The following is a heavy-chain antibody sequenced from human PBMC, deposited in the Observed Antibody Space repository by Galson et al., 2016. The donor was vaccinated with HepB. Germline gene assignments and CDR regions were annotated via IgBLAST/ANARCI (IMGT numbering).Heavy chain of an antibody. CDR1: GFTFSSYS. CDR3: ARRWELWFSAALDY. CDR2: ISSSSSTI. V-gene: IGHV3-48*02. D-gene: IGHD5-18*01. J-gene: IGHJ4*02. Sequence: SLRLSCAASGFTFSSYSMNWVRQAPGKGLEWVSYISSSSSTIYYADSVKGRFTISRDNAKHSLYLQMNSLRDEDTAVYYCARRWELWFSAALDYWGQGTLVTVSS.